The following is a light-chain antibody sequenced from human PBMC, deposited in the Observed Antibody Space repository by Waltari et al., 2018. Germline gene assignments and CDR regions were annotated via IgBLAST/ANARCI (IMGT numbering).Light chain of an antibody. CDR2: VAS. CDR3: QQYNSRLPLT. CDR1: QSVDSN. J-gene: IGKJ4*01. Sequence: IVLTQSPATLSASPGESVTLSCRASQSVDSNLAWDQQKADKPPRLLIFVASTGATGVPARFSGGGSGTEFTLTISSLQSEDFAVYFCQQYNSRLPLTFGGGTIVELK. V-gene: IGKV3-15*01.